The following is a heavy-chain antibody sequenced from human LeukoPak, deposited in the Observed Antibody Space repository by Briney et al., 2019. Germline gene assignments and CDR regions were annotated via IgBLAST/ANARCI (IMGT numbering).Heavy chain of an antibody. CDR2: INSDGSST. CDR1: GFTFSSDW. CDR3: ARCITIFGVVYYYYMDV. Sequence: GGSLRLSCAASGFTFSSDWMHWVRQAPRKGLVWVSRINSDGSSTSYADSVKGRFTISRDNAKNTLYLQMNSLRAEDTAVYYCARCITIFGVVYYYYMDVWGKGTTVTVSS. J-gene: IGHJ6*03. D-gene: IGHD3-3*01. V-gene: IGHV3-74*01.